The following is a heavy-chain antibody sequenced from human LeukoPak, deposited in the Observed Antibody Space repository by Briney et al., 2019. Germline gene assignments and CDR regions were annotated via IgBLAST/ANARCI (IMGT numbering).Heavy chain of an antibody. CDR1: GFTFSSYA. V-gene: IGHV3-30*14. CDR2: ISYDGSNK. CDR3: ATYGDYNGYFDY. Sequence: GGSLRLSCAASGFTFSSYAMHWVRQAPGKGLEWVAVISYDGSNKYYADSVKGRFTISRDNSKNTLYLQMNSLRAEDTAVYYCATYGDYNGYFDYWGQGTLVTVSS. J-gene: IGHJ4*02. D-gene: IGHD4-17*01.